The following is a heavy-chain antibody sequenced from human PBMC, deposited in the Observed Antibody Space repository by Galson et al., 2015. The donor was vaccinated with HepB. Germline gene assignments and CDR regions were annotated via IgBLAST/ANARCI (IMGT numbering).Heavy chain of an antibody. Sequence: PALVKPTQTLTLTCAFSGFSLNTSGMRVSWIRQPPGKALEWLGRVDWDDDHFYNTSLRNRISISKDNLKNQVVLTMTNIDPIDTGTYFCARELVHYGDHGYYFYGMDVWGQGTTVTVSS. CDR2: VDWDDDH. V-gene: IGHV2-70*04. D-gene: IGHD4-17*01. CDR1: GFSLNTSGMR. CDR3: ARELVHYGDHGYYFYGMDV. J-gene: IGHJ6*02.